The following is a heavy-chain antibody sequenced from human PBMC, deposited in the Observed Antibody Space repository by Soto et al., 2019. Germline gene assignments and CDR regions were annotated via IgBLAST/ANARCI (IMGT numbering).Heavy chain of an antibody. J-gene: IGHJ5*02. CDR2: IYYSGST. V-gene: IGHV4-59*01. Sequence: SETLSLTCTVSGGSISSYYWSWIRQPPGKGLEWIGYIYYSGSTNYNPSLKSRVTISVDTSKNQFSLKLSSVTAADTAVYYCARDLEGVAGTWGQGTLVTVSS. D-gene: IGHD6-19*01. CDR1: GGSISSYY. CDR3: ARDLEGVAGT.